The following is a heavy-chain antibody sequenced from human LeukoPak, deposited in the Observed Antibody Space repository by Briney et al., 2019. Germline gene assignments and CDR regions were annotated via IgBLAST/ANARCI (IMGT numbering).Heavy chain of an antibody. CDR3: SRDHSGTVAVEGRHYYYMDV. J-gene: IGHJ6*03. V-gene: IGHV1-46*01. CDR1: GYSFTSYY. CDR2: INPSGGST. D-gene: IGHD1-26*01. Sequence: ASVKVSCTASGYSFTSYYMHWVRQAPGQGLEWLGIINPSGGSTNYAQKFEGRVTMTRDTSSSTVYLELTRLRSEDTAVYYCSRDHSGTVAVEGRHYYYMDVWGKGTTVTVSS.